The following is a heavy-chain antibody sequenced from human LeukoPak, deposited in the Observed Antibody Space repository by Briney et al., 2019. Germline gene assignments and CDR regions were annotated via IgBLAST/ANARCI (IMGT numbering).Heavy chain of an antibody. V-gene: IGHV4-34*01. D-gene: IGHD4-17*01. Sequence: SETLSLTCAVYGGSFSVYYWTWIRQPPGKGLEWIGEINHRGSTNHNPSLKSRVTISVDTSKNQFSLKLSSVTAADTAVYYCARDRYDYGDYTFDYWGQGTLVTVSS. CDR2: INHRGST. J-gene: IGHJ4*02. CDR1: GGSFSVYY. CDR3: ARDRYDYGDYTFDY.